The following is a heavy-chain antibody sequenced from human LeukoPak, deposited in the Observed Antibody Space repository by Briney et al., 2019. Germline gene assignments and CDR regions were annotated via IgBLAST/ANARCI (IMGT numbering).Heavy chain of an antibody. D-gene: IGHD4-23*01. CDR3: ARGRRAVVTRPFDY. J-gene: IGHJ4*02. CDR2: VYISGST. CDR1: GGSISSGSYY. Sequence: PSETLSLTCTVSGGSISSGSYYWTWIRQPAGKGLEWIGRVYISGSTNYNPSLKSRVTISVDTSKNHFSLKLTSVTAADTAVHYCARGRRAVVTRPFDYWGQGTLVTVSS. V-gene: IGHV4-61*02.